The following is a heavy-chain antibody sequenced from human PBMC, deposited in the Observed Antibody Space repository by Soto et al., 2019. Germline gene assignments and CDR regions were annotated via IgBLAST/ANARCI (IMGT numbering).Heavy chain of an antibody. J-gene: IGHJ4*02. V-gene: IGHV3-23*01. D-gene: IGHD3-9*01. CDR2: ISGSGGST. CDR1: GSTFSRYA. CDR3: AKPPHYDILTGYYFDY. Sequence: GGSLRLSCAASGSTFSRYAMSWVRQAPGKGLEWVSGISGSGGSTYYADSVKGRFTISRDNSKNTLYLQMNSLRAEDTAVYYCAKPPHYDILTGYYFDYWGQGTLVTVSS.